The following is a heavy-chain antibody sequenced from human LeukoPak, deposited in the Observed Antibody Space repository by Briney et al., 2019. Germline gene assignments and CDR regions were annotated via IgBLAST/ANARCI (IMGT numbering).Heavy chain of an antibody. CDR1: GFTFSSYW. J-gene: IGHJ3*02. CDR2: IEQDGNEK. V-gene: IGHV3-7*01. Sequence: GGSLRLSCAASGFTFSSYWMSWVRQAPGKGLEWVANIEQDGNEKFYVDSVKGRFTISRDKAKNSLYLQMNSLRDEDTAVYYCARGGGSGRWGSAFDMWGQGTMVTVSS. D-gene: IGHD6-19*01. CDR3: ARGGGSGRWGSAFDM.